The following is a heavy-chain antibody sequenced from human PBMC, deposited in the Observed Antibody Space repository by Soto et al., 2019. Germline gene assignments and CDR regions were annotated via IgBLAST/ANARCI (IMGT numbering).Heavy chain of an antibody. CDR2: ISYDGSNK. D-gene: IGHD2-15*01. Sequence: QVQLVESGGGVVQPGRSLRLSCAASGFTFSSYGMHWVRQAPGKGLEWVAVISYDGSNKYYADSVKGRFTISRDNSKNTLYLQMNSLRAEDTAVYYCANLGWVVAATHRWFGPWGQGTLVTVSS. J-gene: IGHJ5*02. V-gene: IGHV3-30*18. CDR3: ANLGWVVAATHRWFGP. CDR1: GFTFSSYG.